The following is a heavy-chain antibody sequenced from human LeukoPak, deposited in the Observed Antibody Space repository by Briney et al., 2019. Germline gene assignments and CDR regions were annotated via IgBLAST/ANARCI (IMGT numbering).Heavy chain of an antibody. D-gene: IGHD3-3*01. CDR1: GFTFSSYA. CDR2: ISGSGGST. J-gene: IGHJ4*02. CDR3: AKRGYYDFWSGPTDDY. Sequence: GGSLRLSCAASGFTFSSYAMSWVRQAPGKGLEWVSAISGSGGSTYYADSVKGRFTISRDNSKNTLYLQMNSLRAEDTAVYYCAKRGYYDFWSGPTDDYWGQGTLVTVSS. V-gene: IGHV3-23*01.